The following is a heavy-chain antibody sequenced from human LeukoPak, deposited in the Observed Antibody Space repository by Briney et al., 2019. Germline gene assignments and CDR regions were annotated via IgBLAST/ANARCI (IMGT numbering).Heavy chain of an antibody. CDR3: GRDLYYYDSSGYSVTPGIDY. CDR2: ISYDGSSK. CDR1: GFTFSSYA. D-gene: IGHD3-22*01. Sequence: GGSLRLSCAASGFTFSSYAMHWVRQAPGKGLEWVAVISYDGSSKYYADSVKGRFTISRDNSKNTLYLQMNSLRAEDTAVYYLGRDLYYYDSSGYSVTPGIDYWGQGTLVTVSS. J-gene: IGHJ4*02. V-gene: IGHV3-30*04.